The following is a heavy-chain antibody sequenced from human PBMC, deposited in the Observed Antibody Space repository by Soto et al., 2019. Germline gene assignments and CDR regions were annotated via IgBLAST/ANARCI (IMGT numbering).Heavy chain of an antibody. CDR1: GYTFTNYW. D-gene: IGHD4-17*01. J-gene: IGHJ6*02. Sequence: GESLRISCKGSGYTFTNYWIVWVRQIPGKGLEWMGIIYPGDSDTRYSPSFQGQVTISADRSISTAYLQWSSLKASDTGMYYCARYPTLTDYFFHGMDVWGQGTTVTVSS. V-gene: IGHV5-51*01. CDR3: ARYPTLTDYFFHGMDV. CDR2: IYPGDSDT.